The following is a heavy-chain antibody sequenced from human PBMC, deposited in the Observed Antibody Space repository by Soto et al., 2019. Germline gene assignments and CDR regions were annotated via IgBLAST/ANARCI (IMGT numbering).Heavy chain of an antibody. D-gene: IGHD5-12*01. V-gene: IGHV3-15*01. Sequence: EVQLVESGGGLVKPGGSLRVSCAASGFTFSNAWMRWVRQAPGKGLEWVGHIKSKTDGGKTDYAAPVKGRFTISRDDWKNTLYLQMNSLKTEDTAVYYCTTDCPKWLRLPVETHWGQGTLVTVSS. J-gene: IGHJ4*02. CDR1: GFTFSNAW. CDR3: TTDCPKWLRLPVETH. CDR2: IKSKTDGGKT.